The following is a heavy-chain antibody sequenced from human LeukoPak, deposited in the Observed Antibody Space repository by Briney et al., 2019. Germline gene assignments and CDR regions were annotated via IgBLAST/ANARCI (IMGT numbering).Heavy chain of an antibody. D-gene: IGHD1-14*01. J-gene: IGHJ6*02. CDR1: GFTFSSYW. V-gene: IGHV3-30*18. Sequence: GGSLRLSCAASGFTFSSYWMSWVRQAPGKGLEWVAVISYDGSNKYYADSVKGRFTISRDNSKNTLYLQMNSLRAEDTAVYYCAKVKPPGYYYYGMDVWGQGTTVTVSS. CDR2: ISYDGSNK. CDR3: AKVKPPGYYYYGMDV.